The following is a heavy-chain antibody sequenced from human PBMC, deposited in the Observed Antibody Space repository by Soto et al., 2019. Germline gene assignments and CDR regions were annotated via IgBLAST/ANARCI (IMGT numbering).Heavy chain of an antibody. CDR2: ISGSGGST. CDR3: AKVGVRGVPSYFSMDV. V-gene: IGHV3-23*01. Sequence: EVQLLESGGGLVQPGGSLRLSCAASGFTFSSYAMSWVRQAPGKGLEWVSAISGSGGSTYYADSVTGRFTVSRDNSKNRGYLRIDSLGPEDTAVYYCAKVGVRGVPSYFSMDVWGQGTTVNVFS. J-gene: IGHJ6*02. CDR1: GFTFSSYA. D-gene: IGHD3-10*01.